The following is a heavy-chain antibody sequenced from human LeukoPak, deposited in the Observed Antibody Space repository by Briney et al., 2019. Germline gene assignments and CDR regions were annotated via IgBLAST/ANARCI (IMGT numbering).Heavy chain of an antibody. CDR1: GFTFSSYS. D-gene: IGHD3-10*01. CDR2: ISSSSSTI. V-gene: IGHV3-48*01. J-gene: IGHJ6*03. Sequence: PGGSPRLSCAASGFTFSSYSMNWVRQAPGKGLEWVSYISSSSSTIYYADSVKGRFTISRDNAKNSLYLQMNSLRAEDTAVYYCARDWPTMVRGVSYYYMDVWGKGTKVTVSS. CDR3: ARDWPTMVRGVSYYYMDV.